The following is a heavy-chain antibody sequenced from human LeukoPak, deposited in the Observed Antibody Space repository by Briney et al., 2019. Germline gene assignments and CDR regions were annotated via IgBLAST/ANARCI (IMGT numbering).Heavy chain of an antibody. D-gene: IGHD3-10*01. J-gene: IGHJ4*02. CDR1: GYTLTVLS. V-gene: IGHV1-24*01. CDR3: ATVLPYYYGSGSSFDY. CDR2: FDPEDGET. Sequence: ASVKVSCKVSGYTLTVLSMHWVRQAPGKGLEWMGGFDPEDGETIYAQKFQGRVTMTEDTSTDTAYMGLSSLRSEDTAVYYCATVLPYYYGSGSSFDYWGQGTLVTVSS.